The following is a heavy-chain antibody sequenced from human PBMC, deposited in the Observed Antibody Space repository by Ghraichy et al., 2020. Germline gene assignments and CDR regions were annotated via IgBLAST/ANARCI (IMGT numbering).Heavy chain of an antibody. D-gene: IGHD3-10*01. Sequence: ASVKVSCKASGDTLSGYFIHWVRQAPGQGLEWVGRINPNSGYTNSAQEFQGRVTMTWDTSISTAYMELSRLTSDDTVVYYCARGGFNYGKQGFDYWGQGTLVTVS. CDR1: GDTLSGYF. V-gene: IGHV1-2*05. CDR3: ARGGFNYGKQGFDY. J-gene: IGHJ4*02. CDR2: INPNSGYT.